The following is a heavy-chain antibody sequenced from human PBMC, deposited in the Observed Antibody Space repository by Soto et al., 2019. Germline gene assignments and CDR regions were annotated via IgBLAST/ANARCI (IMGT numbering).Heavy chain of an antibody. CDR2: ISDPGTST. Sequence: LTLCCAGSGFTFGNYAMNWVRRAPVKGLEWISSISDPGTSTYYANSVKGRFSMSRDNSKNTLFLQMNRLRADDTAVYFFAKSLVTPSDAFDLWGRGTLVTVSS. D-gene: IGHD2-21*02. V-gene: IGHV3-23*01. J-gene: IGHJ3*01. CDR3: AKSLVTPSDAFDL. CDR1: GFTFGNYA.